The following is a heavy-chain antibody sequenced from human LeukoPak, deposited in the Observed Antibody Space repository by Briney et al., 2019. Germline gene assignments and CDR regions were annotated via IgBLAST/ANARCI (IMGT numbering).Heavy chain of an antibody. CDR3: ARSRVVVAATIPD. Sequence: SETLSLNCAVYGGSFSAYYWSWVRQPPGKGLEWIGEINHSGSTNYNPSLKSRVTMSVDTSKNQFSLKLSSVTAADTAVYYCARSRVVVAATIPDWGQGTLVTVSS. CDR1: GGSFSAYY. CDR2: INHSGST. V-gene: IGHV4-34*01. D-gene: IGHD2-15*01. J-gene: IGHJ4*02.